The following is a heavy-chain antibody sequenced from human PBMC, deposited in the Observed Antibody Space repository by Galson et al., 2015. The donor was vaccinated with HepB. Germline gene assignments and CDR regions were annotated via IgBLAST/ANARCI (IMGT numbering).Heavy chain of an antibody. CDR3: ARGITIFGVVRHYYGMDV. D-gene: IGHD3-3*01. CDR2: ISHNGST. Sequence: SDTLSLTCTVSGGSINSRNWWSWVRQPPGKGLEWIGDISHNGSTNYNPSLTGRLTISTDKSKNQFSLKLSSVTAADTAVYYCARGITIFGVVRHYYGMDVWGQGTTVIVSS. J-gene: IGHJ6*02. V-gene: IGHV4-4*02. CDR1: GGSINSRNW.